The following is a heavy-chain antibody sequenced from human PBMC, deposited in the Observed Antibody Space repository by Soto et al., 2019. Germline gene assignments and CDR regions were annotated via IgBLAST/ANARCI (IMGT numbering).Heavy chain of an antibody. CDR1: GYTFTGYY. CDR3: AREYRSSHPSYGMDV. Sequence: ASVKVSCKASGYTFTGYYMHWVRQAPGQGLEWMGWINPNSGGTNYAQKFQGWVTMTRDTSISTAYMELSRLRSDDTAAYYCAREYRSSHPSYGMDVWGRGTTVTVSS. D-gene: IGHD6-6*01. J-gene: IGHJ6*02. V-gene: IGHV1-2*04. CDR2: INPNSGGT.